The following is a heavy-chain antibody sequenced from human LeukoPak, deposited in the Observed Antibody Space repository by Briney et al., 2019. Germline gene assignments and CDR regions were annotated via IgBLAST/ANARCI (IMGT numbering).Heavy chain of an antibody. CDR3: TTDPGNYEIF. CDR1: GLTFTNAW. D-gene: IGHD4-11*01. CDR2: IKSKTDGGTV. Sequence: PGGSLRLSCAASGLTFTNAWMSWVRQAPGKGLEWVGRIKSKTDGGTVDYAPPVKGRFTISRDDSRNTLSQEMNFLKTEDTAVYYCTTDPGNYEIFWGQGTLVSVSS. J-gene: IGHJ4*02. V-gene: IGHV3-15*01.